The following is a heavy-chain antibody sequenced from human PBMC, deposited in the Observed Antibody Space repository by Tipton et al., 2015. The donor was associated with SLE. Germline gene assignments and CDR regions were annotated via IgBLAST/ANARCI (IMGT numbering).Heavy chain of an antibody. D-gene: IGHD6-19*01. CDR1: GGSITTRSYY. J-gene: IGHJ6*03. Sequence: TLSLTCIVSGGSITTRSYYWGWIRQPPGKGLEWIASISYSGATYYNPSLKSRVIISLDTSRNHFSLKLTSVTAADTAVYHCARETEDTGWIHSRDYIYYYYYVDVWGQGTTVTVSS. CDR2: ISYSGAT. V-gene: IGHV4-39*07. CDR3: ARETEDTGWIHSRDYIYYYYYVDV.